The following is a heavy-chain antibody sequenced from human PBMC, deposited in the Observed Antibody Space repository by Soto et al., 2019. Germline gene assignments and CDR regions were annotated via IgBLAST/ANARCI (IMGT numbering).Heavy chain of an antibody. CDR3: ARWESSDWYLGI. Sequence: PSETLSLTCTVSGGSVSGVDYFWSWIRQSPGKGLEWIGYIYYTGITHLNPSLKSRLTMAVDTSKNEFSLKLTSVSAADTAVYYCARWESSDWYLGIWGQGTPVTVSS. CDR1: GGSVSGVDYF. J-gene: IGHJ4*02. D-gene: IGHD6-19*01. CDR2: IYYTGIT. V-gene: IGHV4-30-4*01.